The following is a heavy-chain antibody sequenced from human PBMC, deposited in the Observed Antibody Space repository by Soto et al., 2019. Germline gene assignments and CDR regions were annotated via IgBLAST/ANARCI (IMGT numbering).Heavy chain of an antibody. Sequence: EVQLLESGGGLVQPGGSLRLSCAASGFSFSNYGMSWVRQAPGKWLEWVSSLSGSGGSTYYADSVKGRFTISRDNSKNTLYLQMNNLRAEDTAIFYCATYARVRLTTGFDYWGQGTLVAVSS. CDR3: ATYARVRLTTGFDY. D-gene: IGHD4-17*01. J-gene: IGHJ4*02. CDR2: LSGSGGST. CDR1: GFSFSNYG. V-gene: IGHV3-23*01.